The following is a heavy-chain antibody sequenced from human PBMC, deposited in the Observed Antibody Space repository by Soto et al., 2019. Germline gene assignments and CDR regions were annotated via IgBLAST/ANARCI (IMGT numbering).Heavy chain of an antibody. V-gene: IGHV1-69*06. CDR2: IIPIFGTA. CDR1: GVTFSSYA. CDR3: ASSAGHPGDFFYYNGMDV. Sequence: VKVSCKASGVTFSSYAISWVRQAPGQGLEWMGGIIPIFGTANYAQKFQGRVTITADKSTSTAYLRLNSVTAADTAVYYCASSAGHPGDFFYYNGMDVWGQGTTVT. J-gene: IGHJ6*02. D-gene: IGHD3-10*01.